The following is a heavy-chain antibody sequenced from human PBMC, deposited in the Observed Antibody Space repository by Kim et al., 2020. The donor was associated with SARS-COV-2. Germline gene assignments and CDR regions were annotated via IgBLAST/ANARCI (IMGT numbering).Heavy chain of an antibody. J-gene: IGHJ6*02. Sequence: SETLSLTCTVSGGSISSSSYYWGWIRQPPGKGLEWIGSIYYSGSTYYNPSLKSRVTISVDTSKNQFSLKLSSVTAADTAVYYCARDPLIGSSEDYYGMDVWGQGTTVTVSS. CDR2: IYYSGST. D-gene: IGHD6-13*01. CDR3: ARDPLIGSSEDYYGMDV. CDR1: GGSISSSSYY. V-gene: IGHV4-39*07.